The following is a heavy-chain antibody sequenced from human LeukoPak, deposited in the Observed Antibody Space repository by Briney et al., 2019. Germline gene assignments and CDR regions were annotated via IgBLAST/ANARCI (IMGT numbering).Heavy chain of an antibody. J-gene: IGHJ3*02. Sequence: GGTLRLSCEASGFTFSHIGMAWVRQAPGKGLEWVAVISYDGSNKYYADSVKGRFTISRDNSKNTLYLQMNSLRAEDTAMYYCARDRPMIVVADAFDIWGQGTTVTVSS. V-gene: IGHV3-30*03. D-gene: IGHD3-22*01. CDR1: GFTFSHIG. CDR3: ARDRPMIVVADAFDI. CDR2: ISYDGSNK.